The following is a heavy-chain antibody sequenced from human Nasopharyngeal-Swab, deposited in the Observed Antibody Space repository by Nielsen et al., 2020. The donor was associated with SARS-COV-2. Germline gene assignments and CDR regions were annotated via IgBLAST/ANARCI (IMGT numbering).Heavy chain of an antibody. CDR2: IYPGDSDT. CDR3: ARPQNYGYYGMDV. V-gene: IGHV5-51*01. CDR1: GYSFTSYW. Sequence: GEALKISCQGSGYSFTSYWIGWVRQMPGKGLEWMGIIYPGDSDTRYSPSFQGQVTISADKSISTAYLQWSSLKASDTAMYYCARPQNYGYYGMDVWGQGTTVTVSS. J-gene: IGHJ6*02.